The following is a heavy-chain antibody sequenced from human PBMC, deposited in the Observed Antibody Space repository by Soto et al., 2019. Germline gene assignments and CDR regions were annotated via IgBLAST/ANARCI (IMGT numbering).Heavy chain of an antibody. CDR1: GYTFTNYA. CDR2: VNTANGNT. CDR3: ATSGLMTMVTTEVNWFDP. Sequence: QVQLVQSGAEEKKPGASVKVSCKASGYTFTNYAMHWVRQAPGQRLEWMGWVNTANGNTKYSQNFQGRVTITSDTSASTAYMELSSLRSEDTAVYYCATSGLMTMVTTEVNWFDPWGQGTPVTVSS. D-gene: IGHD4-17*01. J-gene: IGHJ5*02. V-gene: IGHV1-3*04.